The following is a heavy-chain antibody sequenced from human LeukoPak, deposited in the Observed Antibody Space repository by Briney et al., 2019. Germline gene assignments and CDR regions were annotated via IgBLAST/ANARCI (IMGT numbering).Heavy chain of an antibody. CDR3: ARAGTSGWYGEY. J-gene: IGHJ4*02. CDR1: GGSISRFY. D-gene: IGHD6-19*01. V-gene: IGHV4-59*01. Sequence: SETLSLTCTVSGGSISRFYWNWVRQPPGKGLEWIGYIDYNGNTNYSPSLKSRVTTSVDTSKNQFSLKLSSVTAADTAVYYCARAGTSGWYGEYWGQGTLVTVSS. CDR2: IDYNGNT.